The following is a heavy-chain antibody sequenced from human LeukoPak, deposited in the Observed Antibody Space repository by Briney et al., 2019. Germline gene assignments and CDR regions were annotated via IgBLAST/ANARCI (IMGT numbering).Heavy chain of an antibody. Sequence: SETLSLTCTVSGGSISSSSYYWGWIRQPPGKGLEWIGSIYYSGSTYYNPSLKSRVTISVDTSKNQFSLKLSSVTAADTAVYYCARTTADTMVRGVIYYFDYWGQGTLVTVSS. D-gene: IGHD3-10*01. CDR1: GGSISSSSYY. J-gene: IGHJ4*02. CDR2: IYYSGST. V-gene: IGHV4-39*07. CDR3: ARTTADTMVRGVIYYFDY.